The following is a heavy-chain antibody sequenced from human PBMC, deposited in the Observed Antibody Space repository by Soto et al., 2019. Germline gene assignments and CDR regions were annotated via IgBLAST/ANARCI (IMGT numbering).Heavy chain of an antibody. D-gene: IGHD6-6*01. J-gene: IGHJ4*02. CDR3: ARDHFLVHSRSSFDY. V-gene: IGHV1-18*01. CDR1: GYTFTSYG. CDR2: ISAYNGNT. Sequence: QVPLVQSGAEVKKPGASVQVSCKASGYTFTSYGISWVRQAPGQGLEWMGWISAYNGNTNYAQKLQGRVTMTTDTSTSTAYMELRSLRSDDTAVYYCARDHFLVHSRSSFDYWGQGTLVTVSS.